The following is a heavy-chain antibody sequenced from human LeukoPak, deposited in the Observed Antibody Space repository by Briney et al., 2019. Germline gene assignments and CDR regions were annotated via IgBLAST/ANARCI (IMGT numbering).Heavy chain of an antibody. CDR1: GFTFRSYG. CDR3: ARDPTTVTTGVLGY. Sequence: GRSLRLSCAASGFTFRSYGMHWVRQAPGKGLEWVAVMWYDGRKKDYADSVKGRFIISRDNSKNTVYLRMNSLRADDTAVYYCARDPTTVTTGVLGYWGQGTLVTVSS. CDR2: MWYDGRKK. D-gene: IGHD4-17*01. V-gene: IGHV3-33*01. J-gene: IGHJ4*01.